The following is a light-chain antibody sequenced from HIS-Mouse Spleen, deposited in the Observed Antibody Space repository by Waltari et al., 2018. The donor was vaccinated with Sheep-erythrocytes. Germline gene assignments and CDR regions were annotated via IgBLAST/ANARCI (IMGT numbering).Light chain of an antibody. CDR1: SRDVGGYNY. J-gene: IGLJ1*01. CDR2: DVS. V-gene: IGLV2-11*01. Sequence: QSALTQPRSVSGSPGQSVTLSCTGTSRDVGGYNYASWYQQHPGKAPKLMIYDVSKRPSGVPDRFSGSKSGNTASLTISGLQAEDEADYYCCSYAGSYNHVFATGTKVTVL. CDR3: CSYAGSYNHV.